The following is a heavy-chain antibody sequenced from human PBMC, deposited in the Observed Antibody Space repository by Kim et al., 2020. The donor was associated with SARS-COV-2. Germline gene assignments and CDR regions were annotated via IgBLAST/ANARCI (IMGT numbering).Heavy chain of an antibody. V-gene: IGHV4-59*01. CDR3: AREGSMRPPYAFDI. J-gene: IGHJ3*02. Sequence: NPSLKSRVTISVDTSKNQFSLKLSSVTAADTAVYYCAREGSMRPPYAFDIWGQGTMVTVSS.